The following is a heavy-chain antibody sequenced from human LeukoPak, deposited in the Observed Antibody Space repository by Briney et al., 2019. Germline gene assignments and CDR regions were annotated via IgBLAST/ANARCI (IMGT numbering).Heavy chain of an antibody. CDR1: GFSISSGFY. Sequence: SETLSLTCTVSGFSISSGFYWGWIRQPPGKGLEWIGRIYGSRSTTYNPSLKSRVTMSVDTSKNQFSLKLSSVTAADTAVYYCARDTGSIADNWFDPWGQGTLVTVSS. V-gene: IGHV4-38-2*02. CDR3: ARDTGSIADNWFDP. CDR2: IYGSRST. J-gene: IGHJ5*02. D-gene: IGHD6-6*01.